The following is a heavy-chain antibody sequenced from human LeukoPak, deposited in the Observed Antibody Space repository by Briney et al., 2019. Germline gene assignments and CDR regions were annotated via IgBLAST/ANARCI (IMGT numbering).Heavy chain of an antibody. Sequence: GGSLRLPCATSGLTFRTTWMHWVRQAPGKGLMWVSRMNGEGTTIDYADSVKGRFTVSRDYAKNTLFLQMNNLRTEDTALYFCATARNFRFEYWGQGSLVIVSA. CDR1: GLTFRTTW. CDR2: MNGEGTTI. CDR3: ATARNFRFEY. V-gene: IGHV3-74*01. D-gene: IGHD1-7*01. J-gene: IGHJ4*02.